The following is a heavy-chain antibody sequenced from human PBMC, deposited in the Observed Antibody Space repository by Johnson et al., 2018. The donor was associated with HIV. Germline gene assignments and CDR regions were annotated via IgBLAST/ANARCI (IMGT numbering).Heavy chain of an antibody. CDR1: GFTFSNFD. J-gene: IGHJ3*02. Sequence: MLLVESGGGVVQPGGSLRLSCAASGFTFSNFDMDWVRQAPGKGLEWVSVIYSGGSTYYADSVKGRFTISRDNSKNTLYLQMNSLRAEDTAVYYCAKQYSSSWYGNAFDIWGQGTMVTVSS. CDR2: IYSGGST. V-gene: IGHV3-66*04. D-gene: IGHD6-13*01. CDR3: AKQYSSSWYGNAFDI.